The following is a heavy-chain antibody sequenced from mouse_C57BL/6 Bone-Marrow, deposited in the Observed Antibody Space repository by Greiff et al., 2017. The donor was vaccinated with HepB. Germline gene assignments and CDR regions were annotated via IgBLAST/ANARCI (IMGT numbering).Heavy chain of an antibody. CDR2: ISSGGSYT. Sequence: DVMLVESGGDLVKPGGSLKLSCAASGFTFSSYGMSWVRQTPDKRLEWVATISSGGSYTYYPDSVKGRFTISRDNAKNTLYLQMSSLKSEDTAMYYCARPLIYDDAYWGQGTLVTVSA. CDR1: GFTFSSYG. CDR3: ARPLIYDDAY. J-gene: IGHJ3*01. V-gene: IGHV5-6*02. D-gene: IGHD2-4*01.